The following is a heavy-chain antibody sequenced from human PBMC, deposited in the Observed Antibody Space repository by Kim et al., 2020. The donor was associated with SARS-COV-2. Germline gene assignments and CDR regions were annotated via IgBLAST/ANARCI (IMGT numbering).Heavy chain of an antibody. CDR3: APTEHSNCDY. CDR2: SRNNASRYTT. V-gene: IGHV3-72*01. CDR1: GFSVSDHY. D-gene: IGHD1-26*01. Sequence: GGSLRLSCASSGFSVSDHYMDWVRQAPGKGLEWVGRSRNNASRYTTEYAASVKGRFTISRDDSGNSLYLQMNSLKSEDTAVYYCAPTEHSNCDYRGQGTLVPVPS. J-gene: IGHJ4*02.